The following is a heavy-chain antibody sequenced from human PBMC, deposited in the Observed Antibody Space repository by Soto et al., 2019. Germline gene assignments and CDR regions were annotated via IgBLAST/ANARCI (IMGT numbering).Heavy chain of an antibody. CDR2: IYYSGST. V-gene: IGHV4-59*01. CDR1: GGSISSYY. D-gene: IGHD3-9*01. Sequence: PSETLSLTCTVSGGSISSYYWNWIRQPPGKGLEWIGYIYYSGSTNYNPSLKSRVTISVDTSKNQFSLKLSSVTAADTAVYYCARGGTGRGDYWGQGTLVTVSS. J-gene: IGHJ4*02. CDR3: ARGGTGRGDY.